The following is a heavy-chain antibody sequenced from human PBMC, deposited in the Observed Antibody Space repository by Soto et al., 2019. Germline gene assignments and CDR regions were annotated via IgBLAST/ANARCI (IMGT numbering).Heavy chain of an antibody. CDR3: AFDF. J-gene: IGHJ4*02. Sequence: EVQLLESGGGLVQPGGSLRLSCAASGFTFSFYAMTWVRQAPGKGLEWVSIISGSGDSTLYADSVKGRFTISRDNSKNTLFLQMHSLRVEDTDVYYCAFDFWGQGTLVTVSS. CDR1: GFTFSFYA. V-gene: IGHV3-23*01. CDR2: ISGSGDST.